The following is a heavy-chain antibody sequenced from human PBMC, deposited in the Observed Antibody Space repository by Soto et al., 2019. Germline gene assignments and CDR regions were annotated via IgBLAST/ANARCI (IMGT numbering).Heavy chain of an antibody. CDR2: IYHSGST. J-gene: IGHJ4*02. Sequence: SETLSLTCAVSGGSISSGGHSWSWIRQPPGKGLEWIGYIYHSGSTYYNPSLKSRVTISVDRSKNQFSLKLSSVTAADTAVYYCARVYCSGGSCYFDYWGQGTLVTVSS. CDR3: ARVYCSGGSCYFDY. CDR1: GGSISSGGHS. V-gene: IGHV4-30-2*01. D-gene: IGHD2-15*01.